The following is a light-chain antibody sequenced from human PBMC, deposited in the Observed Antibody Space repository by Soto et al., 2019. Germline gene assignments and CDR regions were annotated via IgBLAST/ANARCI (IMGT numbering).Light chain of an antibody. CDR3: RQYGNSPYT. V-gene: IGKV3-20*01. Sequence: RVLTQSPGTLSLSPGERATLSCRASQSVSSNLLAWYQHKPGRAPRLLIYGASNRPAGIPDKFSGRGSGTDFTLTISSLEPEGFAVYYCRQYGNSPYTFGQGTKLEIK. CDR2: GAS. CDR1: QSVSSNL. J-gene: IGKJ2*01.